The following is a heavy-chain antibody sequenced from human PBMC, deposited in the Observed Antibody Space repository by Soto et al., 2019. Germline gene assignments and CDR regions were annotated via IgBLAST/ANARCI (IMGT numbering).Heavy chain of an antibody. Sequence: SLRLSCAASGFTFRSYAMSWVRQAPGKGLEWVSAISGSGSNTYYADSVKGRFTISRDNSKNTLYLQMNSLRAEDTAVYYCAKEGIMGFSGYFDYWGQGTLVTVSS. V-gene: IGHV3-23*01. J-gene: IGHJ4*02. CDR2: ISGSGSNT. D-gene: IGHD1-26*01. CDR3: AKEGIMGFSGYFDY. CDR1: GFTFRSYA.